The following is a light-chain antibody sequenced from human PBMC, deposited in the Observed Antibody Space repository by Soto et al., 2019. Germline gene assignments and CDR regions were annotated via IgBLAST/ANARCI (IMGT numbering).Light chain of an antibody. CDR2: GAS. Sequence: EIVLTQSPGTLSLSPGERATLSCRASQSLSSSQLAWYQQKPGQAPRLLIYGASTRATGIPARFSGSGSGTEFTLTISSLQSEDFAVYYCQQYNNWPPLTFGGGTKVDIK. CDR1: QSLSSS. J-gene: IGKJ4*01. CDR3: QQYNNWPPLT. V-gene: IGKV3-15*01.